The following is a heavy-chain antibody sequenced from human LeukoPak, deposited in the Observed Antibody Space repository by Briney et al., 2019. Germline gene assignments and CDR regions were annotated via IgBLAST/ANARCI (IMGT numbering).Heavy chain of an antibody. CDR1: GFTFSNDW. Sequence: GGSLRLSCAASGFTFSNDWMSWVRQAPGKGLEWVGRIKSKTDGGTTNYAAPVKGRFTISRDDTKNTLYLKINSLKTEDTAVYYCTTEDGTTVGAWGQGTLVTVSS. V-gene: IGHV3-15*01. CDR3: TTEDGTTVGA. D-gene: IGHD1-1*01. CDR2: IKSKTDGGTT. J-gene: IGHJ5*02.